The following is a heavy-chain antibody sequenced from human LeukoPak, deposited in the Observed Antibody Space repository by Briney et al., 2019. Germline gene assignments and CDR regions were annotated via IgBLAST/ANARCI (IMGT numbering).Heavy chain of an antibody. D-gene: IGHD2/OR15-2a*01. J-gene: IGHJ4*02. CDR3: ARETYLASGIVGTGHFDY. CDR2: IYYSGST. CDR1: GGSISSGGYY. V-gene: IGHV4-31*03. Sequence: SQTLSLTCTVSGGSISSGGYYWTWIRQQPGKGLEWIGYIYYSGSTYSNPSLKSRVTISVDTSKNQFSLNLSSVTAADTAVYYCARETYLASGIVGTGHFDYWGQGTLVTVSS.